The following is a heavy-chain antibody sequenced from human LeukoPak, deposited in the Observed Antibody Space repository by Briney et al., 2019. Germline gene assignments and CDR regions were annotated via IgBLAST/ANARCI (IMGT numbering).Heavy chain of an antibody. CDR2: ISSSSSYI. Sequence: GGSLRLSCAASGFTFSSYSMKWVRQAPGKVLEWVSFISSSSSYIYYADSVKGRFTISRDNAKNSLYLQMNSLRAEDTAVYYCARGTMFPYYFDYWGQGTLVTVSS. D-gene: IGHD3-10*02. CDR3: ARGTMFPYYFDY. J-gene: IGHJ4*02. CDR1: GFTFSSYS. V-gene: IGHV3-21*01.